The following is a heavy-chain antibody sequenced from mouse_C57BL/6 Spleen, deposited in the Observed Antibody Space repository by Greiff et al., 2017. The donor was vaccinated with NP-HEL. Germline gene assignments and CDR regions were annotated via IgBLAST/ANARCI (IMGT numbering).Heavy chain of an antibody. J-gene: IGHJ1*03. Sequence: EVQLVESGGGLVQPGGSLSLSCAASGFTFTDYYMSWVRQPPGKALEWLGFIRNKANGYTTEYSASVKGRFTISRDNSQSILYLQMNALRAEDSATYYCARYLITTVVADWYFDVWGTGTTVTVSS. CDR3: ARYLITTVVADWYFDV. CDR2: IRNKANGYTT. V-gene: IGHV7-3*01. CDR1: GFTFTDYY. D-gene: IGHD1-1*01.